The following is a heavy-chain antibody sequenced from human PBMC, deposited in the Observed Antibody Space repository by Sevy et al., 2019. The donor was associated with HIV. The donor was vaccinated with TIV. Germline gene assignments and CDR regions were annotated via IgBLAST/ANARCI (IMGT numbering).Heavy chain of an antibody. D-gene: IGHD2-2*01. CDR1: GGSISSYY. CDR2: IYYSGST. Sequence: SETLSLTCTVSGGSISSYYWSWIRQPPGKGLEWIGYIYYSGSTNYNPSLKSRVTISVDTSKNQFPLKLSSVTAADTAVYYCARGAARDCSSTSCYDFDYWGQGTLVTVSS. CDR3: ARGAARDCSSTSCYDFDY. J-gene: IGHJ4*02. V-gene: IGHV4-59*01.